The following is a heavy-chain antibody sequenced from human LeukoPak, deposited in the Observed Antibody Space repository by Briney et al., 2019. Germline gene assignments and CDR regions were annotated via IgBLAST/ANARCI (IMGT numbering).Heavy chain of an antibody. CDR1: GYTFTSYD. CDR3: ARGLGRRHYDILTGYLYPFRYHFDY. CDR2: MNPNSGNT. D-gene: IGHD3-9*01. Sequence: ASVKVSCKASGYTFTSYDINWVRQATGQGLEWMGWMNPNSGNTGYAQKFQGRVTMTRNTSISTAYMELSSLRSEDTAVYYCARGLGRRHYDILTGYLYPFRYHFDYWGQGTLVTVSS. J-gene: IGHJ4*02. V-gene: IGHV1-8*01.